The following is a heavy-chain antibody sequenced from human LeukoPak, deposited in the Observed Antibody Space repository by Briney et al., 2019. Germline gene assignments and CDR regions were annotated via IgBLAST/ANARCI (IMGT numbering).Heavy chain of an antibody. CDR3: AGAIAVPASPDYY. CDR2: IYTSGST. J-gene: IGHJ4*01. V-gene: IGHV4-4*07. Sequence: SSETLSPTCTVSGGSISSFHWSWIRQPAGKGLEWIGRIYTSGSTNYNPSLESRVTMSVDTSKNQLSLKLNSVTAADTAVYYCAGAIAVPASPDYYWGLGTLVTVSS. CDR1: GGSISSFH. D-gene: IGHD2-21*02.